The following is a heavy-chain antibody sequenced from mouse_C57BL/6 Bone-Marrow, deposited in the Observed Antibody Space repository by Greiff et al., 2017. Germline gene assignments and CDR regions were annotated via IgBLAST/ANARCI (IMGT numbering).Heavy chain of an antibody. CDR3: TCYDYDVGAWFAY. D-gene: IGHD2-4*01. CDR1: GYTFTSYW. J-gene: IGHJ3*01. Sequence: VQLQQSGTVLARPGASVKMSCKTSGYTFTSYWMHWVKQRPGQGLEWIGAIYPGNSDTSYNQKFKGKAKLTAVTSASTAYMELSSLTNEDSAVYYWTCYDYDVGAWFAYWGQGTLVTVSA. V-gene: IGHV1-5*01. CDR2: IYPGNSDT.